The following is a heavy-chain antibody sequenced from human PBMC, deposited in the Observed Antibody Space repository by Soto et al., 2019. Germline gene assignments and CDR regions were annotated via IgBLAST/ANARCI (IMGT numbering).Heavy chain of an antibody. Sequence: QVQLVQSGAEVKKPGASVKVSCKASGYTFTSYGISWVRKAPGQGLEWMGWISAYNGNTKYAQKLQGRVTMTTDTSTSTAYMELRSLRSDDTAVYYCARDWLTSFGGVPAPPYGMDVWGQGTTGTGSS. V-gene: IGHV1-18*01. CDR1: GYTFTSYG. CDR3: ARDWLTSFGGVPAPPYGMDV. J-gene: IGHJ6*02. D-gene: IGHD3-3*01. CDR2: ISAYNGNT.